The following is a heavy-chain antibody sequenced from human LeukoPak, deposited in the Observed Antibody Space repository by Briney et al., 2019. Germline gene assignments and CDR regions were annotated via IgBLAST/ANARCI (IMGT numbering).Heavy chain of an antibody. J-gene: IGHJ4*02. CDR2: IYSGGST. CDR3: AIFRDSSGWYGGDY. D-gene: IGHD6-19*01. V-gene: IGHV3-53*04. Sequence: PGGSLRLSCAASGFTVSSNYMSWVRQAPGKGLEWVSVIYSGGSTYYADSVKGRLTISRHNSKNTLYLQMNSLRAEDTAVYYCAIFRDSSGWYGGDYWGQGTLVTVSS. CDR1: GFTVSSNY.